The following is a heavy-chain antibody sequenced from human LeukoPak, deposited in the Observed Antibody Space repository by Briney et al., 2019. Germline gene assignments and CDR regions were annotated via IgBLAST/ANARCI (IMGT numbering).Heavy chain of an antibody. J-gene: IGHJ4*02. CDR2: ITSSNNYI. CDR3: ARVYSGIYSPVDF. V-gene: IGHV3-21*01. Sequence: PRGSLRLSCAASGFTFSSYSMNWVRQAPGKGLEWVSSITSSNNYIYYADSVKGRFTSSRDNAKSSLYLQMNSLRAEDTAVYYCARVYSGIYSPVDFWGQGTLVTVSS. D-gene: IGHD1-26*01. CDR1: GFTFSSYS.